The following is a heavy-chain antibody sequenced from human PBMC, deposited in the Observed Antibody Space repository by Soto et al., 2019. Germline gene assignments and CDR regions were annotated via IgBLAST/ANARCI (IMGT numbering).Heavy chain of an antibody. J-gene: IGHJ6*02. V-gene: IGHV1-69*01. CDR1: GGTFSSYA. CDR2: IIPIFGTA. CDR3: AREDSGDDIYYCYGMDV. D-gene: IGHD5-12*01. Sequence: QVQLVQSGAEVKKPGSSVKVSCKASGGTFSSYAISWVRQAPGQGLEWMGGIIPIFGTANYAQKFQGRVTTAADESTRTAYMELMSLRSEDTAVYYCAREDSGDDIYYCYGMDVWGQGTTVTVSS.